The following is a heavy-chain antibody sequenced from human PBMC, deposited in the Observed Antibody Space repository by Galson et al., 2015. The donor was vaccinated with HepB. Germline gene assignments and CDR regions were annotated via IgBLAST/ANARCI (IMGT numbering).Heavy chain of an antibody. J-gene: IGHJ3*01. CDR3: ARSHSPGYLDSTDLALDV. CDR1: GYSFTDYS. D-gene: IGHD3-9*01. V-gene: IGHV1-18*01. CDR2: IHTYSGKT. Sequence: SVKVSCKASGYSFTDYSLNWLRQAPGQRPEWVGWIHTYSGKTDYAQKFQDRVALTTDASTAYMELGSLRIDDTAVYHCARSHSPGYLDSTDLALDVWGQGTRVTVSS.